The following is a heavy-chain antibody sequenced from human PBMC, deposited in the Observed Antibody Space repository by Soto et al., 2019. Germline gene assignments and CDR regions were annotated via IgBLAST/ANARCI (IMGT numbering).Heavy chain of an antibody. CDR3: ARRALVYYYGALIYNLFDP. CDR1: GGSISRDGYY. Sequence: PSETLSLTCTVSGGSISRDGYYSCWFHPHRRKGQEWIGYIYYSGSTYYNPSLKSRVTMSVDTSKNQFSLKLSSVTAADTAVYYCARRALVYYYGALIYNLFDPLVQGILVTVSS. J-gene: IGHJ5*02. V-gene: IGHV4-31*03. CDR2: IYYSGST. D-gene: IGHD3-10*01.